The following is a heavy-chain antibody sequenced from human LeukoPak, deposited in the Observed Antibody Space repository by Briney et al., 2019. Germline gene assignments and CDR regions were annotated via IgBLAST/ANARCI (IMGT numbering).Heavy chain of an antibody. CDR3: ARSVTSTGDAFDI. CDR1: GYTFTGYY. V-gene: IGHV1-2*02. D-gene: IGHD3-10*01. CDR2: INPNSGGT. Sequence: GASVKVSCKASGYTFTGYYMHWVRQAPGQGLEWMGWINPNSGGTNYAQKFQGRVTMTRDTSISTAYMELSRLRSDDTAVYYCARSVTSTGDAFDIWGQGTKVTVSS. J-gene: IGHJ3*02.